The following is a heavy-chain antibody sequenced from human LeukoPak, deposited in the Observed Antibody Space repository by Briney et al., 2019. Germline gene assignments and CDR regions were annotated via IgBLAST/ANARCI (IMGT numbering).Heavy chain of an antibody. CDR1: GGSISSGGYS. D-gene: IGHD6-13*01. J-gene: IGHJ4*02. V-gene: IGHV4-30-2*01. CDR3: ARLYSSSWLDY. CDR2: IYHSGST. Sequence: SETLSLTCAVSGGSISSGGYSWSWIRQPPGKGLEWIGYIYHSGSTYYNPSLKSRVTISVDRSKNQFSLKLSSVTAADTAVYYCARLYSSSWLDYWGQGTLVTVSS.